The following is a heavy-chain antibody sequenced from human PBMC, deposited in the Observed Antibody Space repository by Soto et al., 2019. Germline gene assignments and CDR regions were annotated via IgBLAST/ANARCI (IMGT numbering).Heavy chain of an antibody. V-gene: IGHV1-69*01. D-gene: IGHD3-22*01. CDR1: GGTFSSYA. CDR2: IIPRFGTG. CDR3: ARFGETMIIDTYGMAV. J-gene: IGHJ6*04. Sequence: QVQLVQSGAEVKKPGSSVKVSCKASGGTFSSYAISWVRQAPGQGLEWMGGIIPRFGTGNYAQKFQGRVTITADESTSIAYMEMSSMRSDDTAVYSCARFGETMIIDTYGMAVWGKGTTVTVSS.